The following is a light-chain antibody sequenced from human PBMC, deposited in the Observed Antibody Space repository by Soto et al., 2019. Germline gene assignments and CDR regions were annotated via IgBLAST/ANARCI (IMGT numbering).Light chain of an antibody. Sequence: EIVLTQSPATLSLSPGERATLSCRASQSVSNYLAWYQQKPGQAPRLLIYNASNRATGIPARFSGRGSGTDFTLTISSLEPEDFAVYYCQQRSNWPPLTFGQGRRLEIK. CDR2: NAS. CDR1: QSVSNY. J-gene: IGKJ5*01. V-gene: IGKV3-11*01. CDR3: QQRSNWPPLT.